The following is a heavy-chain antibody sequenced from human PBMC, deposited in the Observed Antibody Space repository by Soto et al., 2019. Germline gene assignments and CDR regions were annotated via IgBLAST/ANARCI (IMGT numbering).Heavy chain of an antibody. Sequence: SETLSLTCTVSGGSISSGDYYWSWIRQPPGKGLEWIGYIYYSGSTYYNPSLKSRVTISVDTSKNQFSLKLSSVTAADTAVYYCAREPLDIVVVPAAILDYYYGMDVWGQGTTVTVSS. V-gene: IGHV4-30-4*01. J-gene: IGHJ6*02. CDR2: IYYSGST. CDR1: GGSISSGDYY. D-gene: IGHD2-2*03. CDR3: AREPLDIVVVPAAILDYYYGMDV.